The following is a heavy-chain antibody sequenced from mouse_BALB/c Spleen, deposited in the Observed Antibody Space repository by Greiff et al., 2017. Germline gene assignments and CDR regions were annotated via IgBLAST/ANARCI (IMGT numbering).Heavy chain of an antibody. V-gene: IGHV5-17*02. Sequence: EVHLVESGGGLVQPGGSRKLSCAASGFTFSSFGMHWVRQAPEKGLEWVAYISSGSSTIYYADTVKGRFTISRDNPKNTLFLQMTSLRSEDTAMYYCARWGTTVVATNAMDYWGQGTSVTVSS. CDR2: ISSGSSTI. D-gene: IGHD1-1*01. CDR1: GFTFSSFG. J-gene: IGHJ4*01. CDR3: ARWGTTVVATNAMDY.